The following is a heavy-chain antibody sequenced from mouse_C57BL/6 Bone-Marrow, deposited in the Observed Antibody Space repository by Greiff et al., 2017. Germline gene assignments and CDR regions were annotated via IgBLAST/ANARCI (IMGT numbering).Heavy chain of an antibody. J-gene: IGHJ2*01. Sequence: QVQLQQPGAELVKPGASVKMSCKASGYTFTSYWITWVKQRPGQGLEWIGDIYPTSGRTNYNEKFKRKAILTVDTSSNTAYMQLSSLTSEDSAVFYCARSGPLGRSFDYWCQGTTLTVTS. CDR3: ARSGPLGRSFDY. D-gene: IGHD4-1*01. CDR1: GYTFTSYW. CDR2: IYPTSGRT. V-gene: IGHV1-55*01.